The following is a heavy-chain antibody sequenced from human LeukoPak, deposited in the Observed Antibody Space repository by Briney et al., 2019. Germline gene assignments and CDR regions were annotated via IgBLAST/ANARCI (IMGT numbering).Heavy chain of an antibody. V-gene: IGHV4-61*08. Sequence: PSETLSLTCAVSGGSISSGGYSWSWIRQPPGKGLEWIGYIYYSGSTNYNPSLKSRVTISVDTSKNQFSLKLTSVTAADTAVYYCARDEIFTAFGPEVYYMDVWGKGTTVTVSS. CDR3: ARDEIFTAFGPEVYYMDV. J-gene: IGHJ6*03. CDR2: IYYSGST. CDR1: GGSISSGGYS. D-gene: IGHD3-3*01.